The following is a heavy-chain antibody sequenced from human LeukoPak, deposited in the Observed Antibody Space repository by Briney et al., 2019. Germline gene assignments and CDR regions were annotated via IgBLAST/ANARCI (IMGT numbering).Heavy chain of an antibody. CDR3: AKDRVDCSSTSCYRNWFDP. CDR1: GFTFSSYA. V-gene: IGHV3-23*01. CDR2: ISGSGGST. J-gene: IGHJ5*02. D-gene: IGHD2-2*01. Sequence: GGSLRLSCAASGFTFSSYAMSWVRQAPGKGLEWVSAISGSGGSTYYADSVKGRFTISRDNSKNTLYLQMNSLRAEDTAVYYCAKDRVDCSSTSCYRNWFDPWGQGTLVTVSS.